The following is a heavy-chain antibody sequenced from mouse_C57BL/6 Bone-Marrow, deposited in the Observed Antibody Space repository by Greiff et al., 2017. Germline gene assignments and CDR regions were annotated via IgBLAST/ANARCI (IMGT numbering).Heavy chain of an antibody. CDR3: ARPRYYVSSPYAMDY. V-gene: IGHV1-47*01. D-gene: IGHD1-1*01. J-gene: IGHJ4*01. Sequence: VKLMESGAELVKPGASVKMSCKASGYTFTTYPIEWMKQNHGKSLEWIGNFHPYNDDTKYNEKFKGKATLTVEKSSSTVYLELSRLTSDDSSVYYCARPRYYVSSPYAMDYWGQGTSVTVSS. CDR1: GYTFTTYP. CDR2: FHPYNDDT.